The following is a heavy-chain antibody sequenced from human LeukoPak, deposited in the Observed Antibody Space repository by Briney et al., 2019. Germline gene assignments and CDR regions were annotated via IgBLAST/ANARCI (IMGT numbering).Heavy chain of an antibody. Sequence: PRASVKVSCKASGYTFTSYGISWVRQAPGQGLEWMGWISAYNGNTNYAQKLQGRVTMTTDTSTSTAYMELRSLRSDDTAVYYCARELVPDDFWSGHLALRDYYYYGMDVWGQGTTVTVSS. CDR2: ISAYNGNT. J-gene: IGHJ6*02. D-gene: IGHD3-3*01. CDR1: GYTFTSYG. CDR3: ARELVPDDFWSGHLALRDYYYYGMDV. V-gene: IGHV1-18*01.